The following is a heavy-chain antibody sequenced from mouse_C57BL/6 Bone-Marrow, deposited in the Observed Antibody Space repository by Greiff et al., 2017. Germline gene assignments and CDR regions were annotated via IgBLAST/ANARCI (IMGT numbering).Heavy chain of an antibody. CDR3: DRRTYWYFDV. CDR1: GYTFTDYY. J-gene: IGHJ1*03. Sequence: QVQLQQSGAELVRPGASVKLSCKASGYTFTDYYINWVKQRPGQGLEWIARIYPGSGNTYYNEKFKGKATLTAEKSSSTAYMQLSSLTSEDSAVYCCDRRTYWYFDVWGTGTTVTVSS. V-gene: IGHV1-76*01. CDR2: IYPGSGNT.